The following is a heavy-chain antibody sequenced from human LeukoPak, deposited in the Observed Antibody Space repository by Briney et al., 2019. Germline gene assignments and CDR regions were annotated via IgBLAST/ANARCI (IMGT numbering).Heavy chain of an antibody. CDR3: ARDGDFGAPFDY. J-gene: IGHJ4*02. CDR1: GYTFSNYG. D-gene: IGHD3-16*01. V-gene: IGHV1-18*01. Sequence: ASVKVSCKASGYTFSNYGISWVRQAPGQGLEWMGWISSYNGNTYSAQKFQGRVTMTTDTSTSTAYMEMRSLRPDDTAVYYCARDGDFGAPFDYWGQGTLSPSPQ. CDR2: ISSYNGNT.